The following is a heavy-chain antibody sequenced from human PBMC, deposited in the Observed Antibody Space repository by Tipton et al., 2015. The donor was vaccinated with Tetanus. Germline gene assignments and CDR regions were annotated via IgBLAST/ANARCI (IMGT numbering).Heavy chain of an antibody. J-gene: IGHJ4*02. CDR3: AKDNYDSSGYSPTFDY. D-gene: IGHD3-22*01. CDR1: GFTFSSYA. V-gene: IGHV3-9*01. Sequence: SLRLSCAASGFTFSSYAMHWVRQAPGKGLEWVSGISWNSGSIVYADSVKGRFTISRDNAKNSLYLQMNSLRAEDTALYYCAKDNYDSSGYSPTFDYWGQGTLVTVSS. CDR2: ISWNSGSI.